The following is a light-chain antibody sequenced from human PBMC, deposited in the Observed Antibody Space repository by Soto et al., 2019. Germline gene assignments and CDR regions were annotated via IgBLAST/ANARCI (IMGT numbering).Light chain of an antibody. Sequence: DIQMTQSPSSLSASVGDRVTITCRASQSISSYLNWYQQKPGKAPKLLIYAASSLQSGVPSRFSGSGSWTDFTLTISSLQPEDFATYYCQQSYSTSFGQGTKVEIK. V-gene: IGKV1-39*01. CDR1: QSISSY. J-gene: IGKJ1*01. CDR3: QQSYSTS. CDR2: AAS.